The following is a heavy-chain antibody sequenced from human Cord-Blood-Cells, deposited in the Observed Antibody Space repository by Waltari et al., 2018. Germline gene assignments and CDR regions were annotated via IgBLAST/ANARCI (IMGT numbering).Heavy chain of an antibody. CDR1: GYTFTGYY. CDR3: ARGLRYNWNYDAFDI. CDR2: INPNSGGT. Sequence: QVQLVQSGAEVKKPGASVKVSCKASGYTFTGYYMPWVPAAPGQGLEWMGWINPNSGGTNYAQKFQGWVTMTRDTSISTAYMELSRLRSDDTAVYYCARGLRYNWNYDAFDIWGQGTMVTVSS. J-gene: IGHJ3*02. V-gene: IGHV1-2*04. D-gene: IGHD1-7*01.